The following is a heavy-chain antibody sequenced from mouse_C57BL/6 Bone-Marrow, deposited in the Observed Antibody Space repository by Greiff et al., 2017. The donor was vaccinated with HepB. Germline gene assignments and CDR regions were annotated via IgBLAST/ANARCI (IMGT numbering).Heavy chain of an antibody. V-gene: IGHV5-9-1*02. J-gene: IGHJ2*01. CDR1: GFTFSSYA. Sequence: EVKLVESGEGLVKPGGSLKLSCAASGFTFSSYAMSWVRQTPEKRLEWVAYISSGGDYIYYADTVKGRFTISRDNARNTLYLQMSSLKSEDTAMYYCTRDPYYYGFYFDYWGQGTTLTVSS. CDR2: ISSGGDYI. D-gene: IGHD1-1*01. CDR3: TRDPYYYGFYFDY.